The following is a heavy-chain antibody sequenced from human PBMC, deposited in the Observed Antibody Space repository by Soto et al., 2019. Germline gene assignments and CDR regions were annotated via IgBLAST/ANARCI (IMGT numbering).Heavy chain of an antibody. V-gene: IGHV3-23*01. CDR1: GFIFSSYG. Sequence: GGSLRLSCAASGFIFSSYGMGWVRQAPGKGLEWVSDIIDSGGSTYYADSVKGRFTISRDNSKSTLYLQMNSLRAEDTALYYCAKGRSYYYYYGVDVWGQGTTVTVSS. CDR2: IIDSGGST. CDR3: AKGRSYYYYYGVDV. J-gene: IGHJ6*02.